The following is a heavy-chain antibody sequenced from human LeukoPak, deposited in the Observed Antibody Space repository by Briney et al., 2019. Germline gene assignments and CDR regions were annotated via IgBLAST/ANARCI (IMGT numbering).Heavy chain of an antibody. D-gene: IGHD3-10*01. CDR3: ARLTTMVRGVPID. Sequence: SETLSLTCAVYGGSFSGYYWGWIRQPPGKGLEWIGSIYYSGSTYYNPSLKSRVTISVDTSKNQCSLKLSSVTAADTAVYYCARLTTMVRGVPIDWGQGTLVTVSS. J-gene: IGHJ4*02. CDR2: IYYSGST. V-gene: IGHV4-39*01. CDR1: GGSFSGYY.